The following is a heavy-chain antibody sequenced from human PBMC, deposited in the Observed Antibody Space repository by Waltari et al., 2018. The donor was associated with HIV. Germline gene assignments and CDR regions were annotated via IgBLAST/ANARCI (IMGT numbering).Heavy chain of an antibody. J-gene: IGHJ6*02. CDR2: ISWNSGDI. D-gene: IGHD3-3*01. CDR1: GITFDDYA. CDR3: VKDGASTIFGVLNGMDV. V-gene: IGHV3-9*01. Sequence: EVQLVESGGGSVQPGRSLRLSCTASGITFDDYAMHWVRQPPGKGREWVSGISWNSGDIAYADSVKGRFIISRDNTKNSLFLQMNSVRVEDTALDYCVKDGASTIFGVLNGMDVWGQGTTVTVSS.